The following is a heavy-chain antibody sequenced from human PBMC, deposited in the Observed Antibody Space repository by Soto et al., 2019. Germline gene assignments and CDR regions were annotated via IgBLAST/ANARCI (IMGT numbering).Heavy chain of an antibody. CDR1: GFTFSSYW. CDR3: ARIIYDFWSGYSKHFDY. Sequence: WGSLRLSCAASGFTFSSYWMSWVRQAPGKGLEWVANIKQDGSEKYYVDSVKGRFTISRDNAKNSLYLQMNSLRAEDTAVYYCARIIYDFWSGYSKHFDYWGQGTLVTVSS. D-gene: IGHD3-3*01. J-gene: IGHJ4*02. V-gene: IGHV3-7*05. CDR2: IKQDGSEK.